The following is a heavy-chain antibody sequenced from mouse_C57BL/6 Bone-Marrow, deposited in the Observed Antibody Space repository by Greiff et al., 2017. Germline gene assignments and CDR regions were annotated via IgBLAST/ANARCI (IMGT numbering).Heavy chain of an antibody. Sequence: QVQLKESGPELVKPGASVKLSCKASGYTFTSYDINWVKQRPGQGLEWIGWLYPRDGSTKYNEKFKGKATLTGDQSSSTAYMELHSLTSEDSAVYFCARLEFDGSSGDWYFDVWGTGTTVTVSS. J-gene: IGHJ1*03. CDR2: LYPRDGST. V-gene: IGHV1-85*01. D-gene: IGHD1-1*01. CDR1: GYTFTSYD. CDR3: ARLEFDGSSGDWYFDV.